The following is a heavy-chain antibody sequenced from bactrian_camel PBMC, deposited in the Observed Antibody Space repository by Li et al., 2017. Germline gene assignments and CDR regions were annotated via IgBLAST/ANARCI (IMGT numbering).Heavy chain of an antibody. D-gene: IGHD5*01. J-gene: IGHJ4*01. V-gene: IGHV3S53*01. Sequence: HVQLVESGGGSVQAGGSLRLSCAASGDTSSFYCMGWIRQAPGKERERVARIARDGSTLYADSVRGRFIISRDASKNTVYLRMNSLKPDDTAMYYCGADYPGFRRPEGCDLDFPYKGQGTQVTVS. CDR2: IARDGST. CDR1: GDTSSFYC.